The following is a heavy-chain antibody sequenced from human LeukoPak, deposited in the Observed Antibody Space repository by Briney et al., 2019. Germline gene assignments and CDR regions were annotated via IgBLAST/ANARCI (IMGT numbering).Heavy chain of an antibody. D-gene: IGHD1-26*01. J-gene: IGHJ4*01. Sequence: GGSLRLSCAASGFTFSRYEMNWVRQAPGKGLEWLSYISSSGSTMYYADSVKGRITISRDNAKDSLYLQMNSLRAEDTAVYYCARVLAGATYFDYWGQGTLVTVSS. CDR2: ISSSGSTM. CDR3: ARVLAGATYFDY. CDR1: GFTFSRYE. V-gene: IGHV3-48*03.